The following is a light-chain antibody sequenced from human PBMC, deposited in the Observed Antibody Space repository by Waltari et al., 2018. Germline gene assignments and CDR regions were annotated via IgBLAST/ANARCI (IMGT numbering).Light chain of an antibody. Sequence: QLVVTQSPSASASLGASVKLPCTLSSGHSRHVIAWLPQHPERGPRSLMKVNSDGSHSRGAEIPDRFSGSSSGAERYLTIANLQSEDEADYYCQTGGHGTWVFGGGTKLTVL. CDR1: SGHSRHV. J-gene: IGLJ3*02. CDR3: QTGGHGTWV. V-gene: IGLV4-69*01. CDR2: VNSDGSH.